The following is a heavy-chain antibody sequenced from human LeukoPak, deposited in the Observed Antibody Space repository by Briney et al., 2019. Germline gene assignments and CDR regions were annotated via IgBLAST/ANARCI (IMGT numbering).Heavy chain of an antibody. CDR3: AKESSDYYFDY. V-gene: IGHV3-23*01. CDR2: ISGSDSST. Sequence: PGGFLRLSCAASGFTFSSSAMSWVRQAPGKGLEWVSTISGSDSSTHYADSVKGRFTISRDNSKNTLYLQMNSLRADDTAVYYCAKESSDYYFDYWGQGTLVTVSS. D-gene: IGHD3/OR15-3a*01. CDR1: GFTFSSSA. J-gene: IGHJ4*02.